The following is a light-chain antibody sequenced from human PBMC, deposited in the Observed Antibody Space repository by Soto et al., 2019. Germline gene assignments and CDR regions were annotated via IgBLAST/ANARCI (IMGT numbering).Light chain of an antibody. J-gene: IGKJ5*01. CDR1: QSVSSNY. Sequence: EIVLTQSPGTLSLSPGERGTLSCRASQSVSSNYLAWYQQKPGQAPRLLISGASSRATGIPDRFSGSGSGTDFTLTISSLEPEDFAVYYCQQRSNWPPITFGQGTRLEI. CDR3: QQRSNWPPIT. V-gene: IGKV3D-20*02. CDR2: GAS.